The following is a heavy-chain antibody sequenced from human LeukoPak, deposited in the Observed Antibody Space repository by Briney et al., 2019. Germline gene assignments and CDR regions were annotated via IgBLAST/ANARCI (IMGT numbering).Heavy chain of an antibody. CDR1: GFTFSSYA. Sequence: GRSLRLSCAASGFTFSSYAMHWVRQAPGKGLEWVAVISYDGSNKYYADSVKGRFTISRDNSKNTLYLQMNSLRAEDTAVYYCARGYDFWSGYYPIAYGMDVWGQGTTVTVSS. CDR3: ARGYDFWSGYYPIAYGMDV. V-gene: IGHV3-30-3*01. CDR2: ISYDGSNK. D-gene: IGHD3-3*01. J-gene: IGHJ6*02.